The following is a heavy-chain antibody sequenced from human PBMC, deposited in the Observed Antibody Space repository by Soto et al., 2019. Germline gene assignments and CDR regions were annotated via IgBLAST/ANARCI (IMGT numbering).Heavy chain of an antibody. V-gene: IGHV4-31*03. Sequence: QVPLQEAGPGLVKPSQTLSLTCTVSCGSISSGGYYWSLIRPHPGKGLEWIGYIYYSGSTYYKPSLKSRVTISVDTSKNQFSLKLSSVTAADTAVYYCARVMTTVTTSWFDPWGQGTLVTVSS. CDR2: IYYSGST. CDR3: ARVMTTVTTSWFDP. J-gene: IGHJ5*02. D-gene: IGHD4-4*01. CDR1: CGSISSGGYY.